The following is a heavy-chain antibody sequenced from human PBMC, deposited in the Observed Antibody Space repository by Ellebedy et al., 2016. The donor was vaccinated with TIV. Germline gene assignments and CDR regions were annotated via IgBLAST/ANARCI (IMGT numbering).Heavy chain of an antibody. CDR2: ISGSGGST. D-gene: IGHD2-21*02. CDR1: GFTFSSYA. V-gene: IGHV3-23*01. Sequence: GESLKISXAASGFTFSSYAMHWVRQAPGKGLEWVSAISGSGGSTYYADSVKGRFTISRDNSKNTLYLQMNSLRAEDTAVYYCAKDICGGDCYILDYWGQGTLVTVSS. J-gene: IGHJ4*02. CDR3: AKDICGGDCYILDY.